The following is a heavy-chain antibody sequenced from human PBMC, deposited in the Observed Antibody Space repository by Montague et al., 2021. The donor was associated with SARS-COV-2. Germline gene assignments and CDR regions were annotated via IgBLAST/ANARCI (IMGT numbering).Heavy chain of an antibody. Sequence: SLRLSCAASGFTFSSNWMSWVRQAPGKGLEWVANIRQDGSDKYYLDSVRGRFTIFRDNAKNSLYLQMNSLTAEDTGVYYCTRDRDYGDYLNWFNPWGQGTLVTVSS. D-gene: IGHD4-17*01. CDR1: GFTFSSNW. CDR3: TRDRDYGDYLNWFNP. V-gene: IGHV3-7*01. J-gene: IGHJ5*02. CDR2: IRQDGSDK.